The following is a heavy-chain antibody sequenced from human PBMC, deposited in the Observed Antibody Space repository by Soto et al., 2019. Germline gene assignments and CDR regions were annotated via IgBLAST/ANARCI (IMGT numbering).Heavy chain of an antibody. J-gene: IGHJ5*02. V-gene: IGHV2-5*02. CDR3: AHRRVTYYYDSTFDP. Sequence: QITLKESGPTLAKPTQTLTLTCTVSVFSRCTSGVGVGWIRQPQGKALDWLALIYWDDDKRYSPSLKSRLTITNDTSRNQGVLTVPNMDPVDTATYYCAHRRVTYYYDSTFDPCVQGTMVTLSS. CDR2: IYWDDDK. CDR1: VFSRCTSGVG. D-gene: IGHD3-22*01.